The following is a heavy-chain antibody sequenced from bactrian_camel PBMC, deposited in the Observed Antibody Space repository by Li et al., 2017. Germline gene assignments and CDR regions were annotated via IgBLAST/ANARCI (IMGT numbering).Heavy chain of an antibody. CDR2: VYSDGSHT. J-gene: IGHJ4*01. D-gene: IGHD6*01. V-gene: IGHV3-2*01. CDR1: GDTANMHC. CDR3: AEGRGSRGEHCYSLNY. Sequence: HVQLVESGGGSVQAGGSLKLSCAASGDTANMHCMGWVRQAPGKGLQWVSSVYSDGSHTYYADSVKGRFTISRDSAKNTVYLQMNNLQPEDTATYYCAEGRGSRGEHCYSLNYWGQGTQVTVS.